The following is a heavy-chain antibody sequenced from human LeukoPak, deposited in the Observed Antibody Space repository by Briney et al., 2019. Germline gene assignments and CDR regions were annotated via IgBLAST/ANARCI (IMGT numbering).Heavy chain of an antibody. V-gene: IGHV3-53*01. D-gene: IGHD5-18*01. Sequence: PGGSLRLSCAASGFTVSSNYMTWVRQAPGKGLEWVSVIYSGGTTYYADSVKGRFTISRDNSKNTLYLQMNSLRTEDTAVYYCTTVYSYGYSGSDYWGQGTLVTVYS. J-gene: IGHJ4*02. CDR2: IYSGGTT. CDR3: TTVYSYGYSGSDY. CDR1: GFTVSSNY.